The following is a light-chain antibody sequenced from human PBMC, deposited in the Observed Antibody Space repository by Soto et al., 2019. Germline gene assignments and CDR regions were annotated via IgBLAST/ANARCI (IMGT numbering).Light chain of an antibody. CDR1: SRDIGSYNL. CDR3: CSYAGFSAVV. J-gene: IGLJ1*01. Sequence: QSVLTQPASVSGSPGQSITISCTGTSRDIGSYNLVSWYQQHPGKAPKLMIYEGNKRPSGVSNRLSASKSGNTASLTISGLQAEDEGDYYCCSYAGFSAVVFGSGTKVTVL. CDR2: EGN. V-gene: IGLV2-23*03.